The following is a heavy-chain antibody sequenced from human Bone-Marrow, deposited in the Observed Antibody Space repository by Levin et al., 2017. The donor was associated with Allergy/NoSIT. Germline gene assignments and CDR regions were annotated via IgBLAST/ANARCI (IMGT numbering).Heavy chain of an antibody. CDR3: ARQGWDLYDFWSGHQGWFDP. CDR2: IYYSGST. J-gene: IGHJ5*02. D-gene: IGHD3-3*01. CDR1: GGSISSSSYY. V-gene: IGHV4-39*01. Sequence: SETLSLTCTVSGGSISSSSYYWGWIRQPPGKGLEWIGSIYYSGSTYYNPSLKSRVTISVDTSKNQFSLKLSSVTAADTAVYYCARQGWDLYDFWSGHQGWFDPWGQGTLVTVSS.